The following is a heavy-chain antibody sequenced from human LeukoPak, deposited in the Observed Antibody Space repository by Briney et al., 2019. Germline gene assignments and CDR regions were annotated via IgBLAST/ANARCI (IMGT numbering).Heavy chain of an antibody. CDR1: GGSISSYY. V-gene: IGHV4-59*01. J-gene: IGHJ4*02. D-gene: IGHD6-6*01. CDR3: ARDRGGIAARPHYFDY. Sequence: PSETLSLTCTVSGGSISSYYWSWIRQPPGKGLEWIGYIYYSGSTNYNPSLKSRVSISVDTSKSQFSLKLSSVTAADTAVYYCARDRGGIAARPHYFDYWGQGTLVTVSS. CDR2: IYYSGST.